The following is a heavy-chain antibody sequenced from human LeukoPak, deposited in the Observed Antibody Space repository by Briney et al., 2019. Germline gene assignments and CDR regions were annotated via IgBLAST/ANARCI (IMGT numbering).Heavy chain of an antibody. Sequence: PGGSLRLSCAAFGFTFSTYAMHWVRQAPGKGLEWVAVVSYDESNKFYAESVKGRFTISSDNAENSLYLQMNSLRVEDTAVYYCVRDKGYAFDFWGQGTMVTVSS. V-gene: IGHV3-30-3*01. CDR2: VSYDESNK. CDR3: VRDKGYAFDF. CDR1: GFTFSTYA. J-gene: IGHJ3*01.